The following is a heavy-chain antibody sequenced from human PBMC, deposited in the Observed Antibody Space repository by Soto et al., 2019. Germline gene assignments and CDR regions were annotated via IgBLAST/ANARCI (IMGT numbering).Heavy chain of an antibody. Sequence: PGGSLRLSCAASGFTFSNYWMTWVRQAPGKGLEWVANIKEDGSEKHYVDSVKGRFTISRDNAKNSLYLQMNSLRVEDTAVYFCSRDVVVGAKALNYWGQGALVTFSS. CDR2: IKEDGSEK. J-gene: IGHJ4*02. CDR3: SRDVVVGAKALNY. D-gene: IGHD2-15*01. V-gene: IGHV3-7*01. CDR1: GFTFSNYW.